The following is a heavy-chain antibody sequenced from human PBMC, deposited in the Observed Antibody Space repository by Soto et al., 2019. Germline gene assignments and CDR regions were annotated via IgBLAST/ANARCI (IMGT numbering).Heavy chain of an antibody. Sequence: GGLLRLSCAASGFTFSSYAMHWVRRAPGKGLEWVAVIWYDGSNKYYADSVKGRFTISRDNSKNTLYLQMNSLRAEDTAVYYCARAQLRGYSYTDYYGMDVWGQGTTVTVSS. J-gene: IGHJ6*02. D-gene: IGHD5-18*01. CDR2: IWYDGSNK. V-gene: IGHV3-33*01. CDR3: ARAQLRGYSYTDYYGMDV. CDR1: GFTFSSYA.